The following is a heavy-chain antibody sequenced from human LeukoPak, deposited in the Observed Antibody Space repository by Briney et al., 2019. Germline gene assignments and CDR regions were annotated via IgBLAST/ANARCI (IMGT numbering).Heavy chain of an antibody. D-gene: IGHD2-15*01. CDR1: GYSFTSYW. CDR2: IYPGDSDT. V-gene: IGHV5-51*01. J-gene: IGHJ4*02. CDR3: ARREGCSGGSCYSGFY. Sequence: GESLKISCKGSGYSFTSYWIGWVRQMPGKGLEWMGIIYPGDSDTRYSPSFQGQVTISADKSISTAYLQWSSLKASDTAMYYCARREGCSGGSCYSGFYWGQGTLVTVSS.